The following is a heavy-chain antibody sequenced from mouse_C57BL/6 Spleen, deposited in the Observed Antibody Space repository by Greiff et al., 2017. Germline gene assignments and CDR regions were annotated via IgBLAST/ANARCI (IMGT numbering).Heavy chain of an antibody. D-gene: IGHD1-1*01. CDR2: ISSGISTI. Sequence: EVHLVESGGGLVKPGGSLKLSCAASGFTFSDYGMHWVRQAPEKGLEWVAYISSGISTIYYADTVKGRFTISRDNAKNTLFLQMTSLRSEDTAMYYCARTTVAMDYWGQGTSVTVSS. J-gene: IGHJ4*01. CDR1: GFTFSDYG. CDR3: ARTTVAMDY. V-gene: IGHV5-17*01.